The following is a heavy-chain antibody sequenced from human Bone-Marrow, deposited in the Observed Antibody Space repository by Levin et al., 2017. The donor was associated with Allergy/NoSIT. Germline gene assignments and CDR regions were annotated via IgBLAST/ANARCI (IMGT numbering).Heavy chain of an antibody. Sequence: LSLTCAASGFTFSSYTMHWVRQAPGKGLEWVAIISYDGSSKYYADSVQGRFTMSRDNSKNTLYLQMNRLKPEDTAVYYCARDKEYYDFWTGYYPNYFDYWGPGTLVTVSS. D-gene: IGHD3-3*01. CDR2: ISYDGSSK. CDR3: ARDKEYYDFWTGYYPNYFDY. CDR1: GFTFSSYT. V-gene: IGHV3-30-3*01. J-gene: IGHJ4*02.